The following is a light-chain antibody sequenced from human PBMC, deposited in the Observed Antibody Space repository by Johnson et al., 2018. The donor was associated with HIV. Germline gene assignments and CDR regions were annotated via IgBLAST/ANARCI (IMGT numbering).Light chain of an antibody. J-gene: IGLJ1*01. CDR2: ENN. CDR1: SSNIGNNY. Sequence: QSVLTQPPSVSAAPGQKVTISCSGSSSNIGNNYVSWYQQLPGTAPKLLIYENNKRPPGIPDRFAGSKSGTSATLALTGLQPGDEADYYCGTWDTSLNAFVLGTGTSVIVL. CDR3: GTWDTSLNAFV. V-gene: IGLV1-51*02.